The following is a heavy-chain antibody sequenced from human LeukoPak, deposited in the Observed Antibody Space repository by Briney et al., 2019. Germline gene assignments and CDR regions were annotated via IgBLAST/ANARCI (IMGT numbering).Heavy chain of an antibody. CDR1: GYTFTNYG. CDR3: ARASDYGYY. Sequence: GASVKVSCKTSGYTFTNYGISWVRQAPGQGLEWMGWISTYNGNTNYGQKLQDRVTMTTDTSTSTVYMELRSLRSDDTAVYYCARASDYGYYWGQGTLVTVSS. J-gene: IGHJ4*02. CDR2: ISTYNGNT. V-gene: IGHV1-18*01. D-gene: IGHD4-17*01.